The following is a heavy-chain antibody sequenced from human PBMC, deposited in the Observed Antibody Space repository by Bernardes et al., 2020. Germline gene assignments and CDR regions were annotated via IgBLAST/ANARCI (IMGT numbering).Heavy chain of an antibody. Sequence: GGSLRLSCAGSGFTFYHGWINWVRQAPGPGLAWVGRIKSDGVGGTTDYAAPVQGRFTISRDDSKNTVYLLMNSLESDDTALYYCVVSAVSYGTDGGLDKWGQGTMVTV. V-gene: IGHV3-15*07. CDR2: IKSDGVGGTT. CDR3: VVSAVSYGTDGGLDK. CDR1: GFTFYHGW. D-gene: IGHD3-10*01. J-gene: IGHJ3*02.